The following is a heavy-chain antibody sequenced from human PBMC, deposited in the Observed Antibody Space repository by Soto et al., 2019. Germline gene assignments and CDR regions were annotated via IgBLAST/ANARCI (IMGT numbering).Heavy chain of an antibody. CDR3: AHLSDLSLSGAPRNWFDP. D-gene: IGHD7-27*01. CDR2: IYWDDDK. CDR1: GFSISNRGMG. V-gene: IGHV2-5*02. J-gene: IGHJ5*02. Sequence: QITLKESGPPLVKPTQTLTLTCSFSGFSISNRGMGLGWIRQPPGKALEWLALIYWDDDKRYRASLKSRLTINKDTSKNQVVLTMTKMDPMDTATYYCAHLSDLSLSGAPRNWFDPWGQGTLVIVSS.